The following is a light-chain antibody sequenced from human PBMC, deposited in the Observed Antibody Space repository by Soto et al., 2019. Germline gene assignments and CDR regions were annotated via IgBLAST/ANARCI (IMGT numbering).Light chain of an antibody. CDR1: QSVSSNY. J-gene: IGKJ3*01. CDR3: HQYGSSPLFT. V-gene: IGKV3-20*01. CDR2: GAS. Sequence: EIVLTQSPGTLSLSPGERATLSCRASQSVSSNYLAWYQQKPGQAPRLLIYGASSRATGIPDRFSGSGSGTDFTLTISRLEPVDFAVYYCHQYGSSPLFTFGPGTTVDIK.